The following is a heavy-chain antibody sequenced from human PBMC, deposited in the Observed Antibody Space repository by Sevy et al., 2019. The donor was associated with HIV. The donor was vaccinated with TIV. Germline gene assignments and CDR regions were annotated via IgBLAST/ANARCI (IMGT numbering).Heavy chain of an antibody. CDR1: GFTFSSYG. Sequence: GGSLRLSCAASGFTFSSYGMHWVRQAPGKGLEWVAVISYDGSNKYYADSVKGRFTISRDNSKNTLYLQMTSLRAEDTAVYYCAKDRPGMGGLDYWGQGTLVTVSS. D-gene: IGHD3-16*01. CDR2: ISYDGSNK. CDR3: AKDRPGMGGLDY. V-gene: IGHV3-30*18. J-gene: IGHJ4*02.